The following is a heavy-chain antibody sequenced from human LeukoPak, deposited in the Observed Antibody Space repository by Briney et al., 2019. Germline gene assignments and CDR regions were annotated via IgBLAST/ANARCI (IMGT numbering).Heavy chain of an antibody. V-gene: IGHV3-21*01. Sequence: GGSLSLSCEASGFPFITYSMTWVRQAPGKGLEWSSSIISSSSYIYYADSVKGRFTISRDNAKNSLYLQMNSLRAEDTAVYYCARDSEGWYSGYDLNWFDPWGQGTLVTVSS. CDR3: ARDSEGWYSGYDLNWFDP. J-gene: IGHJ5*01. CDR2: IISSSSYI. CDR1: GFPFITYS. D-gene: IGHD5-12*01.